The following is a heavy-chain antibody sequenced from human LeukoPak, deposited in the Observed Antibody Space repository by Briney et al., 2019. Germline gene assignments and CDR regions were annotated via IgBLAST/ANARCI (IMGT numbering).Heavy chain of an antibody. CDR2: INPSGGST. J-gene: IGHJ4*02. CDR1: GYTFNSYY. V-gene: IGHV1-46*02. Sequence: GASVKVSCKASGYTFNSYYMHWVRQARGQGLEWMGIINPSGGSTNYAQKFQGRVTMTTDTSTITVYMEVSSLRSEDTAVYYCARWRTTYLDYWGQGTLVTVSS. CDR3: ARWRTTYLDY. D-gene: IGHD1/OR15-1a*01.